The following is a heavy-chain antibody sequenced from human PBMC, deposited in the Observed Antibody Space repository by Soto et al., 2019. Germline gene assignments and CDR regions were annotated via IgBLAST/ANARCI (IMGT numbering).Heavy chain of an antibody. D-gene: IGHD6-13*01. CDR1: GFIFSSYV. J-gene: IGHJ3*02. CDR2: IWYDGSNK. V-gene: IGHV3-33*01. CDR3: AREVGIAAGGDAFDI. Sequence: PGGSLRLSGAASGFIFSSYVMHWVRQAPGKGLEWAALIWYDGSNKFYADSVKGRFTVSRDNSKNTVYVQMSSLRAEDTAVYFCAREVGIAAGGDAFDIWGQGTMVTVSS.